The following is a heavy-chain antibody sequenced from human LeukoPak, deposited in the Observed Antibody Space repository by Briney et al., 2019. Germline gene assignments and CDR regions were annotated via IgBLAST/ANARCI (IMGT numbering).Heavy chain of an antibody. D-gene: IGHD1-26*01. V-gene: IGHV3-30*03. Sequence: GRSLRLSCAASGFIFSSYDMHWVRQAPGKGLEWVAVISYDGTNQYYADSVKGRFTISRDNAKNSLYLQMNSLRAEDTAVYYCARDRGIVGAVEYFDYWGQGTLVTVSS. J-gene: IGHJ4*02. CDR1: GFIFSSYD. CDR2: ISYDGTNQ. CDR3: ARDRGIVGAVEYFDY.